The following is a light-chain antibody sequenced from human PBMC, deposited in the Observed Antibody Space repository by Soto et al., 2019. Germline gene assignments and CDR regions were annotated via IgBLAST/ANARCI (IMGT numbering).Light chain of an antibody. CDR2: KAS. Sequence: DSQMTQFPSTLSASVGDRVTITCRASQSIIPWLAWCQQKPGKAPKILISKASTLQSGVPPRFSGSGSGTEFTLTISSRQPDDFATYYCQQYERYPMTFGGGTKVEIK. CDR1: QSIIPW. V-gene: IGKV1-5*03. CDR3: QQYERYPMT. J-gene: IGKJ4*01.